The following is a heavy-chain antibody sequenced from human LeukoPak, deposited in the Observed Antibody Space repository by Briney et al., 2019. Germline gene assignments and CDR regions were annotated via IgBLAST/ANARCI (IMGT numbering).Heavy chain of an antibody. CDR2: INPNSGGT. CDR1: GYTFTGYY. Sequence: ASVKVSCKASGYTFTGYYMHWVRQAPGQGLEWMGWINPNSGGTNYAQKFQGRVTMTRDTSISTAYMELSSLRSEDTAVYYCVRFYYDSSGYSGLYIDYWGQGTLVTVSS. V-gene: IGHV1-2*02. D-gene: IGHD3-22*01. J-gene: IGHJ4*02. CDR3: VRFYYDSSGYSGLYIDY.